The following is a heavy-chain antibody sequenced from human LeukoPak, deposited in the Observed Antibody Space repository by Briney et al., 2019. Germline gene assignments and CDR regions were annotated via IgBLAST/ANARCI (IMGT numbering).Heavy chain of an antibody. Sequence: GASVKVSWKASGYTFIGYYMHWVRQAPGQGLEWMGWINPNNGGTNYAQKFQGRVTMTRDTSISTAYMELSRLRSDDTAVYYCARVVVVPAANWFDPWGQGTLVTVSS. CDR2: INPNNGGT. CDR1: GYTFIGYY. CDR3: ARVVVVPAANWFDP. D-gene: IGHD2-2*01. J-gene: IGHJ5*02. V-gene: IGHV1-2*02.